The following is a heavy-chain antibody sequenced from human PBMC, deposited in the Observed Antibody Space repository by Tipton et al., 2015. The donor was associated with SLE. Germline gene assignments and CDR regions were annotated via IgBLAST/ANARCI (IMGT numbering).Heavy chain of an antibody. Sequence: LRLSCTVSGVSISDHYWTWIRQPPGKGLEWLAYVFYSGSSNFNRAHYNPSLKSRVTISVDTSKNQFSLMLTSVTAADTAVYYCARGLSQDNWGQGTLVTVSS. J-gene: IGHJ4*02. CDR3: ARGLSQDN. CDR2: VFYSGSS. CDR1: GVSISDHY. V-gene: IGHV4-59*11.